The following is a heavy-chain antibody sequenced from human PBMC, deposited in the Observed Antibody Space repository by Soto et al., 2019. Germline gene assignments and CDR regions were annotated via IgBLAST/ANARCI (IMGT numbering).Heavy chain of an antibody. CDR2: ISTISTM. CDR1: GFTFSTYS. J-gene: IGHJ4*02. D-gene: IGHD6-6*01. Sequence: PGGSLRLSCAASGFTFSTYSMNWVRQAPGKGLEWISYISTISTMYYADSVKGRFTISRDNAKNSLYLQMNSLRDEDTAVYYCARILAARLLDAPDYWGQGTLVTVSS. CDR3: ARILAARLLDAPDY. V-gene: IGHV3-48*02.